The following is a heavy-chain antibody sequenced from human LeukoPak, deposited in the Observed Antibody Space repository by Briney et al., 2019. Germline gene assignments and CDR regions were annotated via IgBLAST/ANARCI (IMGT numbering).Heavy chain of an antibody. CDR1: GYSISGGYY. D-gene: IGHD3-9*01. J-gene: IGHJ3*02. CDR2: IYHGGST. V-gene: IGHV4-38-2*02. Sequence: SQALSLTCTVSGYSISGGYYWGWIRQPPGKGLEWIGTIYHGGSTYYNPSLESRVTISLDTSKNHFSLNLTSVTAADTAMYYCARVAERTWLPYDAAFDIWGLGTMVTVSS. CDR3: ARVAERTWLPYDAAFDI.